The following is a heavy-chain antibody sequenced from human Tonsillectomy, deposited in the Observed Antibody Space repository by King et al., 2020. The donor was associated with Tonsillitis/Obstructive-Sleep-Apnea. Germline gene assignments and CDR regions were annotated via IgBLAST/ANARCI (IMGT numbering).Heavy chain of an antibody. CDR3: ARVPNYYDILTGRYYYYYMDV. J-gene: IGHJ6*03. Sequence: QLQESGPGLVKPSETLSLTCTVSGGSISSYYWSWIRQPPGKGLEWIGYIYYSGSTNYNPSLKSRVTISVDTSKNQFSLKLSSVTAADTAVYYCARVPNYYDILTGRYYYYYMDVWGKGTTVTVSS. CDR1: GGSISSYY. D-gene: IGHD3-9*01. V-gene: IGHV4-59*01. CDR2: IYYSGST.